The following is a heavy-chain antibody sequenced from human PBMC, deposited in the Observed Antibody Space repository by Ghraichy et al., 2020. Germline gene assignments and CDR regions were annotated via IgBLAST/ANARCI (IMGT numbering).Heavy chain of an antibody. V-gene: IGHV3-23*01. D-gene: IGHD2-15*01. Sequence: LTCAASGFTFSSYAMSWVRQAPGKGLEWVSAISGSGGSTYYADSVKGRFTISRDNSKNTLYLQMNSLRAEDTAVYYCAKFGGPDTPFDYWGQGTLVTVSS. J-gene: IGHJ4*02. CDR3: AKFGGPDTPFDY. CDR2: ISGSGGST. CDR1: GFTFSSYA.